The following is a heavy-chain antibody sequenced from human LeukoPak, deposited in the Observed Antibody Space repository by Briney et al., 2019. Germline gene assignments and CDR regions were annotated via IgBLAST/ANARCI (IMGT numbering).Heavy chain of an antibody. Sequence: SETLSLTCAVSGGSISSGGYSWSWIRQPPGKGLEWIGYIYHSGSTYYNPSLKSRVTISVDRSKNQFSLKLSSVTAADTAVYYCARVNYDILTGYYNWFDPWGQGTLVTVSS. CDR3: ARVNYDILTGYYNWFDP. D-gene: IGHD3-9*01. CDR2: IYHSGST. CDR1: GGSISSGGYS. J-gene: IGHJ5*02. V-gene: IGHV4-30-2*01.